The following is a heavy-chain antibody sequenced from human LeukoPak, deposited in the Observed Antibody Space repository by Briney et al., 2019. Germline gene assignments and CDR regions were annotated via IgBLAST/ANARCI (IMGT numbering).Heavy chain of an antibody. J-gene: IGHJ4*02. V-gene: IGHV4-4*07. D-gene: IGHD2-8*01. CDR3: ARGGPYCTNGVCYLDY. CDR2: IYTSGST. CDR1: GGSISSYY. Sequence: SETLSLTCTLSGGSISSYYWSWIRQPAGKGLEWIGRIYTSGSTNYNPSLKSRVTMSVDTSKNQFSLKLSSVTAADTAVYYCARGGPYCTNGVCYLDYWGQGTLVTVSS.